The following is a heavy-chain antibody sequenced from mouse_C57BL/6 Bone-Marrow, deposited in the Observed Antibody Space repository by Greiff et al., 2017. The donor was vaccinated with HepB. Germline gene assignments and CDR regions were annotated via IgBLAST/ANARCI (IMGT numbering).Heavy chain of an antibody. V-gene: IGHV1-63*01. Sequence: VQLQQSGAELVRPGTSVKMSCKASGYTFTNYWIGWAKQRPGHGLEWIGDIYPGGGYTNYNEKFKGKATLTADKSSSTAYMQFSSLTSEDTAIYYCARSSCLYAMDYWGQGTSVTVSS. CDR1: GYTFTNYW. J-gene: IGHJ4*01. CDR3: ARSSCLYAMDY. CDR2: IYPGGGYT.